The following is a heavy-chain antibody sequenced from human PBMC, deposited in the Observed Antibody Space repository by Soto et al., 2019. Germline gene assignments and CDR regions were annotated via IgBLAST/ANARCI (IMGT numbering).Heavy chain of an antibody. D-gene: IGHD2-15*01. CDR2: INAGNGNT. V-gene: IGHV1-3*01. CDR3: TRDLHPLGYCSGGSCYSYNWFDP. Sequence: ASVKVSCKASGYTFTSYAMHWVRQAPGQRLEWMGWINAGNGNTKYSQKFQGRVTITRDTSASTAYMELSSLRSEDTAVYYCTRDLHPLGYCSGGSCYSYNWFDPWGQGTLVTVSS. CDR1: GYTFTSYA. J-gene: IGHJ5*02.